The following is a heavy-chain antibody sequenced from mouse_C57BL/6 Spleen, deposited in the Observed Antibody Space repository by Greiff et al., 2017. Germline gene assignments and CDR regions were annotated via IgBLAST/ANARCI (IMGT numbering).Heavy chain of an antibody. D-gene: IGHD2-1*01. V-gene: IGHV1-64*01. J-gene: IGHJ2*01. Sequence: VQLQQPGAELVKPGASVKLSCKASGYTFTSYWMHWVKQRPGQGLEWIGMIHPNSGSTNYNEKFKSKATLTVDKSSSTAYMQLSSLTSEDSAVYYCARFDGNCDFDYWGQGTTLTVSS. CDR1: GYTFTSYW. CDR3: ARFDGNCDFDY. CDR2: IHPNSGST.